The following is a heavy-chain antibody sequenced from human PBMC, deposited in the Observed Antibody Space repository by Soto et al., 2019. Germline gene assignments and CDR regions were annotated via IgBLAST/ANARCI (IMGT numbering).Heavy chain of an antibody. CDR2: IKPNTGGT. CDR3: ARDMGEGAPFYYMDV. V-gene: IGHV1-2*07. Sequence: GASVKVSFKPSGYTFTGYYVIWVRQAPGQRMERMGCIKPNTGGTNSAHRFQGRVTITRDTSIGTAYMELSSLTSDETAIYYCARDMGEGAPFYYMDVWGKGSTVTVSS. CDR1: GYTFTGYY. J-gene: IGHJ6*03. D-gene: IGHD3-10*01.